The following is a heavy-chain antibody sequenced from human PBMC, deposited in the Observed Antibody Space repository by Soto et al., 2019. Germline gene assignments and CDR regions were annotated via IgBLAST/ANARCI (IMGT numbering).Heavy chain of an antibody. CDR2: ISISGSNI. CDR3: ASGPDDDFWSGYYNFDY. D-gene: IGHD3-3*01. J-gene: IGHJ4*02. CDR1: GFTFSDYY. Sequence: PGGSLRLSCPPSGFTFSDYYMSWIRQAPGKGLEWVSYISISGSNIYYADSVKGRFTVARDNAKNSLYLQMNSLRVEDTAVYYCASGPDDDFWSGYYNFDYWGQGTLVTVSS. V-gene: IGHV3-11*01.